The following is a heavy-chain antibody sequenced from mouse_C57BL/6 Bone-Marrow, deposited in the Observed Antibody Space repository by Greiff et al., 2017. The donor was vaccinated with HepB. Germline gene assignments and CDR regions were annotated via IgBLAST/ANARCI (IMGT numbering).Heavy chain of an antibody. CDR2: IYPGSGST. J-gene: IGHJ2*01. V-gene: IGHV1-55*01. CDR3: ARNDGYYVYFDY. Sequence: QVQLQQPGAELVKPGASVKMSCKASGYTFTSYWITWVKQRPGQGLEWIGDIYPGSGSTNYNEKFKSKATLTVDTSSSTAYMQLSSLTSADSAVYYCARNDGYYVYFDYWGQGTTLTVSS. CDR1: GYTFTSYW. D-gene: IGHD2-3*01.